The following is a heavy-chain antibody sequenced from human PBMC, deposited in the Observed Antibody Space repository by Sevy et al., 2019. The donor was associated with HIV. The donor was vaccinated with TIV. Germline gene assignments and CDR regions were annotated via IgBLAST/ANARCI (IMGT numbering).Heavy chain of an antibody. CDR1: GFTFDDYT. J-gene: IGHJ4*02. CDR3: AKDIYGEGYLGSSYFDY. V-gene: IGHV3-43*01. D-gene: IGHD3-10*01. CDR2: ITWVGGST. Sequence: GGSLRLSCAASGFTFDDYTMNWVRHAPGKGLEWVSLITWVGGSTYYADSVKGRFTISRDNSKNSLYLQMNSLRPEDTALYYCAKDIYGEGYLGSSYFDYWGQGTLVTVSS.